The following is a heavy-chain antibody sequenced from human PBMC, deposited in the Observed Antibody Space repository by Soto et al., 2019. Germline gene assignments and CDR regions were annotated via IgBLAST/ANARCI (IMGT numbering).Heavy chain of an antibody. CDR3: ARLQDATSRAILIRFGYYFDS. CDR2: MYNSGST. CDR1: GGCISSYH. V-gene: IGHV4-59*01. D-gene: IGHD2-21*01. Sequence: XATLSLTCTVCGGCISSYHWSWIRQPPGKGLEWIGYMYNSGSTNYNPSLKSRVTILVDTSKNQFSLKLRSLTAADTAVYYCARLQDATSRAILIRFGYYFDSCGQGSLVTVPS. J-gene: IGHJ4*02.